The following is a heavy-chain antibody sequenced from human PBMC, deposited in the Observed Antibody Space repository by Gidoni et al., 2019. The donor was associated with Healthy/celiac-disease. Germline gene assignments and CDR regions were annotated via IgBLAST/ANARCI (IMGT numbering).Heavy chain of an antibody. CDR3: AGWIQLWELYFDY. Sequence: WVRQAPGKGLEWVANIKQDGSEKYYVDSVKGRFTISRDNAKNSLYLQMNSLRAEDTAVYYCAGWIQLWELYFDYWGQGTLVTVSS. J-gene: IGHJ4*02. CDR2: IKQDGSEK. D-gene: IGHD5-18*01. V-gene: IGHV3-7*01.